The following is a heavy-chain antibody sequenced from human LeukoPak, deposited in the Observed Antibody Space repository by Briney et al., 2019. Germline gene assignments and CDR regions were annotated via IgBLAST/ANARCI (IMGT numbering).Heavy chain of an antibody. CDR2: VYTSGIT. CDR3: ARHNGFDRGYYYYMDV. J-gene: IGHJ6*03. V-gene: IGHV4-4*07. Sequence: WESLSLTCTVSGGFINSYYWSWLRQPAGKGLEWIGRVYTSGITNYNPSLKSRITMSVDTSKNQFSLKLASVTAADTAVYYCARHNGFDRGYYYYMDVWGKGTTVTVSS. D-gene: IGHD3-9*01. CDR1: GGFINSYY.